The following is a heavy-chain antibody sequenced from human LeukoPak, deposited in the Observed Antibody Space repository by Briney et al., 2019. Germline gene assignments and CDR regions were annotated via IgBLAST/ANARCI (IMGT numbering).Heavy chain of an antibody. V-gene: IGHV4-31*03. CDR2: IYYSGST. CDR3: ARELRFLEWFDY. Sequence: SQTLSLTCTVSGGSISSGGYYWSWIRQHPGKGLEWIGYIYYSGSTYYNPSLKSRVTISVDTSKNQFSLKLSSVTAADTAVYYCARELRFLEWFDYWGQGTLVTVSS. CDR1: GGSISSGGYY. J-gene: IGHJ5*01. D-gene: IGHD3-3*01.